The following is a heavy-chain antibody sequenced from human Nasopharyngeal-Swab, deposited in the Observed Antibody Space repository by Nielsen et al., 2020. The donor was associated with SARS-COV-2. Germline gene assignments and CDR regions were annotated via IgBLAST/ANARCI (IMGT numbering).Heavy chain of an antibody. V-gene: IGHV3-33*01. D-gene: IGHD1-26*01. Sequence: GESLRLSCAASGFTFSSYGMHWVRQAPGKGLEWVAVIWYDGSNKYYADSVKGRFTISRDNSKNTLYLQMNSLRAEDTAVYYCARGLAPRYSGSYTPFGYWGQGTLVTVSS. CDR2: IWYDGSNK. J-gene: IGHJ4*02. CDR3: ARGLAPRYSGSYTPFGY. CDR1: GFTFSSYG.